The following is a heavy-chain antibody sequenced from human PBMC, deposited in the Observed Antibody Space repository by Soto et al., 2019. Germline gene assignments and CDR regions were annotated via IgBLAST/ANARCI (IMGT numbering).Heavy chain of an antibody. Sequence: PSETLSLTCTFSGCSISSYYWSWIRQPPGKGLEWIGYIYYSGSTNYNPSLKSRVTISVDTSKNQFSLKLSSVTAADTAVYYCGRVSLYDYMGPTSDWFDPWGQGTLVTVSS. CDR1: GCSISSYY. D-gene: IGHD3-16*01. V-gene: IGHV4-59*01. J-gene: IGHJ5*02. CDR2: IYYSGST. CDR3: GRVSLYDYMGPTSDWFDP.